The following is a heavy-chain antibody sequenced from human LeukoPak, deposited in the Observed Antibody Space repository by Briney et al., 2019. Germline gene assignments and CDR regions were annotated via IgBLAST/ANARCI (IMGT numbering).Heavy chain of an antibody. CDR2: INPSGGST. D-gene: IGHD3-3*01. Sequence: ASVKVSCKASGYTFTSYYMHWVRQAPGQGLEWMGIINPSGGSTSYAQKFQGWVTMTRDTSISTAYMELSRLRSDDTAVYYCAREKKIDYDFWSGYFGGYGMDVWGQGTTVTVSS. V-gene: IGHV1-46*01. CDR3: AREKKIDYDFWSGYFGGYGMDV. J-gene: IGHJ6*02. CDR1: GYTFTSYY.